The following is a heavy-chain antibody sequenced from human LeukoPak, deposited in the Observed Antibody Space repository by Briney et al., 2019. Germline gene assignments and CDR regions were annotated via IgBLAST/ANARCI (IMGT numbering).Heavy chain of an antibody. Sequence: PGGPLRLSCAASGFTFSSYAMSWVRQAPGKGLEWVANIKQDGSEKYYVDSVKGRFTISRDNAKNSLYLQMNSLRAEDTAVYYCARITAAREPDFDYWGQGTLVTVSS. CDR1: GFTFSSYA. CDR3: ARITAAREPDFDY. D-gene: IGHD6-13*01. V-gene: IGHV3-7*03. CDR2: IKQDGSEK. J-gene: IGHJ4*02.